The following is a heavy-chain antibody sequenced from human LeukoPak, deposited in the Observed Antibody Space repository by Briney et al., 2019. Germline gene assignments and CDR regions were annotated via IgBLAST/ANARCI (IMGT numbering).Heavy chain of an antibody. J-gene: IGHJ4*02. CDR1: GYSISSGYY. CDR3: ARHGWLPFDY. Sequence: PSETLSLTCTVSGYSISSGYYWGWIRQPPGKGLEWTGSIDHSGSTYYNPSLKSRITISVDTSKNQFSLKLSSVTAADTAVYYCARHGWLPFDYWGQGTLVTVSS. D-gene: IGHD6-19*01. V-gene: IGHV4-38-2*02. CDR2: IDHSGST.